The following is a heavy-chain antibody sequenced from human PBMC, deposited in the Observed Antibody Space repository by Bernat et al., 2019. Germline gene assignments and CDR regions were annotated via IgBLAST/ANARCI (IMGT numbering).Heavy chain of an antibody. J-gene: IGHJ5*02. D-gene: IGHD4-17*01. CDR3: ARDPDVYGDSLTWFDT. CDR2: INPKSGDT. Sequence: QVQLVQSGTEVKKPGASVKVSCKASGYTFTGYYMHWVRQAPGQGLEFMGWINPKSGDTHYSQNYQGRVNMTRETSIRTVYMEVSRLRSDDTAVYFCARDPDVYGDSLTWFDTWGQGTLVAVSS. CDR1: GYTFTGYY. V-gene: IGHV1-2*02.